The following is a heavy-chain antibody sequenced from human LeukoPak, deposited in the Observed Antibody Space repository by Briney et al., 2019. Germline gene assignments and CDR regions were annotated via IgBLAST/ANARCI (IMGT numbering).Heavy chain of an antibody. CDR1: GFTFSSYA. V-gene: IGHV3-23*01. CDR3: AKQRDIVVVPAARSGDY. J-gene: IGHJ4*02. CDR2: ISGSGGST. Sequence: GGSLRLSCAASGFTFSSYAMSWVRQAPGKGLEWVSAISGSGGSTYYADSVKGRFTISRDNSKNTLYLQMNSLRAEDTAVYYCAKQRDIVVVPAARSGDYWGQGTLVTVSS. D-gene: IGHD2-2*01.